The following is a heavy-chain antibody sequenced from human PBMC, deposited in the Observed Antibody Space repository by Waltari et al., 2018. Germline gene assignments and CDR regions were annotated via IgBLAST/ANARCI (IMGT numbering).Heavy chain of an antibody. J-gene: IGHJ6*03. D-gene: IGHD5-12*01. Sequence: QVQLQESGPGLVKPSEALSLTCAVSAYSISSTYCWGWIRQPPGKGLEWIGSICHSGSTYYNPSLKIRFSISVDTSKNQFSLKLSSVTAADTAVYYCARESSATDYYMDVWGKGTTVTVSS. CDR1: AYSISSTYC. CDR2: ICHSGST. CDR3: ARESSATDYYMDV. V-gene: IGHV4-38-2*02.